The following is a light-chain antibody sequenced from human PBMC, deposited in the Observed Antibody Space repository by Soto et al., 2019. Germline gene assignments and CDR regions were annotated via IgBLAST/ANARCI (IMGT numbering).Light chain of an antibody. Sequence: EIVLTQSPATLSLSPGERATLSCRASQSVDNFLAWYQQKAGQAPRLLIYDISKRATGIPARFSGSGSGTDFAVSISGIETEDFAVYYCQQRNSWASLTFGGGTRVEIK. V-gene: IGKV3-11*01. CDR1: QSVDNF. J-gene: IGKJ4*01. CDR2: DIS. CDR3: QQRNSWASLT.